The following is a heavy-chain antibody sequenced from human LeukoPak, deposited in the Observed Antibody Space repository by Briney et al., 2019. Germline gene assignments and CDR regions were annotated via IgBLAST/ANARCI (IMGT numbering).Heavy chain of an antibody. CDR3: AKLGCTGTICYANY. CDR2: ISSNGGST. J-gene: IGHJ4*02. CDR1: GLTFSTYA. D-gene: IGHD2-2*01. Sequence: GGSLRLSCSGSGLTFSTYAFHWVGQAPGKGLEYVSAISSNGGSTFYADSVKGRLTISRDNSKNTLYLQMYSLRAEDTALYYCAKLGCTGTICYANYCGQGTLVTVSS. V-gene: IGHV3-64*04.